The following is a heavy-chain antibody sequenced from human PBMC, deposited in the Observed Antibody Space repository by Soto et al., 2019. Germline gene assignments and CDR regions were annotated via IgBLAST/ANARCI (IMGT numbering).Heavy chain of an antibody. V-gene: IGHV4-39*01. D-gene: IGHD5-12*01. J-gene: IGHJ6*02. CDR2: IYYSGST. CDR1: GGSISSSSYY. Sequence: PSETLSLTCTVSGGSISSSSYYWGWIRQPPGKGLEWIGSIYYSGSTYYNPSLKSRVTISVDTSKNQFSLKLSSVTAADTAVYYCARHGRSGYGDYYYYYGMDVWGQGTTVTVSS. CDR3: ARHGRSGYGDYYYYYGMDV.